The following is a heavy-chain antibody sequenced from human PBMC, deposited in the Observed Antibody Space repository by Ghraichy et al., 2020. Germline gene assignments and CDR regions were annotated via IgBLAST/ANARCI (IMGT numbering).Heavy chain of an antibody. CDR1: GASINSRSFY. Sequence: SQTRSLTCAVSGASINSRSFYWGWIRQPPGKGLEWITSIYYSGHSYDNPSLKSRLTFSLDTSKNHFSLQLHSVTAADTAVYFCASARIVEVFGARNHNWFDPWGQGILVSVSS. CDR3: ASARIVEVFGARNHNWFDP. V-gene: IGHV4-39*02. D-gene: IGHD2-15*01. J-gene: IGHJ5*02. CDR2: IYYSGHS.